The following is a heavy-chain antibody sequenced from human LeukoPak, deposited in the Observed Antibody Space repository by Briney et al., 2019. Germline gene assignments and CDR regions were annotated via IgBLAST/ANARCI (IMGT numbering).Heavy chain of an antibody. CDR3: ASSPVYYDSSGYRGSHDAFDI. CDR1: GYTFTSYD. CDR2: MNPNSGNT. J-gene: IGHJ3*02. Sequence: ASVKVSCKASGYTFTSYDINWVRQATGQGLEWMGWMNPNSGNTGYAQKFQGRVTMTRNTSISTAYMELSSLRSEDTAVYYCASSPVYYDSSGYRGSHDAFDIWDQGTMVTVSS. D-gene: IGHD3-22*01. V-gene: IGHV1-8*01.